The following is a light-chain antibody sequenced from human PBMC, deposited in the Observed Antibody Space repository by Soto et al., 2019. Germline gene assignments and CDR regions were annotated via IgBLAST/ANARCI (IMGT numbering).Light chain of an antibody. CDR1: QSISNN. CDR2: DAS. V-gene: IGKV3-15*01. CDR3: QQYNNWPRT. Sequence: VMTQSPATLSVSPGESATLSCRASQSISNNLAWYQQKPGQAPRLPMYDASTRATGIPDRFSGSGSGAEFTLTISSLQSEDLAVYYCQQYNNWPRTFGQGTKVE. J-gene: IGKJ1*01.